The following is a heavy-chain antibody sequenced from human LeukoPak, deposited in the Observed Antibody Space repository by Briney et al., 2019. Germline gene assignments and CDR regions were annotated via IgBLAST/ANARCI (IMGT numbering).Heavy chain of an antibody. D-gene: IGHD2-15*01. J-gene: IGHJ4*01. Sequence: TSETLSLTCAVYGGSFSGYYWSWIRQPPGKGLEWIGEINHSGSTNYNPSLKSRVTISVDTSKNQFSLKLSSVTAADTAVYYCARDALRGGFFDYCGQRTLVTVSS. V-gene: IGHV4-34*01. CDR1: GGSFSGYY. CDR2: INHSGST. CDR3: ARDALRGGFFDY.